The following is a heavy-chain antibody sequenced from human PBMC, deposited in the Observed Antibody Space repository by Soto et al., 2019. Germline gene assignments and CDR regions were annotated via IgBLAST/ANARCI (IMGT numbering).Heavy chain of an antibody. D-gene: IGHD4-4*01. CDR1: GFTFISYS. CDR2: ISSSSSYI. J-gene: IGHJ4*02. V-gene: IGHV3-21*01. Sequence: LRLSCAASGFTFISYSMNWVRQAPGKGLEWVSSISSSSSYIYYADSVKGRFTISRDNAKNSLYLQMNSLRAEDTAVYYCARVFGLQYYFDYWGQGTLVTVSS. CDR3: ARVFGLQYYFDY.